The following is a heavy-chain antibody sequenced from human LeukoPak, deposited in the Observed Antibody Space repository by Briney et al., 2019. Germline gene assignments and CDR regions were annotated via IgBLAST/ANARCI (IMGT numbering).Heavy chain of an antibody. CDR3: AKHRFESGGYHSTD. Sequence: PGGSLRLSCAASGVTLSSYAMSWVRQAPGKGLAWVSTISGGSGSTYCADSVKGRFTISRDNSKNTLYLQMNSLRDEDTAVYYCAKHRFESGGYHSTDWGQGTLVTVSS. CDR2: ISGGSGST. V-gene: IGHV3-23*01. CDR1: GVTLSSYA. D-gene: IGHD3-22*01. J-gene: IGHJ4*02.